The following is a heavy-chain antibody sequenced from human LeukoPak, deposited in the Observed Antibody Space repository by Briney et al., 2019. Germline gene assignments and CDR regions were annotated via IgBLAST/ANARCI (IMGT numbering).Heavy chain of an antibody. J-gene: IGHJ4*02. Sequence: SETLSLTCTVSGGSISSYYWSWIRRPPGKGLEWIGYIYYSGSTNYNPSLKSRVTISVDTSKNQFSLKLSSVTAADTAVYYCARGDCSGGSCYWLDYWGQGTLVTVSS. CDR1: GGSISSYY. CDR2: IYYSGST. V-gene: IGHV4-59*01. D-gene: IGHD2-15*01. CDR3: ARGDCSGGSCYWLDY.